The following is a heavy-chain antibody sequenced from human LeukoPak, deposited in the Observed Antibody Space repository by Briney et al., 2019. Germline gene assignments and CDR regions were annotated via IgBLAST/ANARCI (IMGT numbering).Heavy chain of an antibody. J-gene: IGHJ4*02. D-gene: IGHD3-22*01. CDR2: IHYNGNT. V-gene: IGHV4-39*07. Sequence: SETLSLTCTVSGGSTRSFDNYWVWIRQPPGKGLEWIGGIHYNGNTYYYPSLKSRVTISVDTSKNQFSLRLSSVTAADTAVYYCARDVRDSSGFYLRAFDYWGQGILVTVSS. CDR3: ARDVRDSSGFYLRAFDY. CDR1: GGSTRSFDNY.